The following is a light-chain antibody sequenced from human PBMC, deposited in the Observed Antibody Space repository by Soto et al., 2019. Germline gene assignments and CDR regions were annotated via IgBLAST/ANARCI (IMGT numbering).Light chain of an antibody. J-gene: IGLJ1*01. CDR3: SSYTSSSPYV. V-gene: IGLV2-14*03. CDR2: DVS. CDR1: SSDVGGYNY. Sequence: QSALTQPASVSGSPGQSITISCTGTSSDVGGYNYVSWYQHHPGKAPKLMIYDVSKRPSGVSNRFSGSKSGNTASLTISGLQAEDEADYYCSSYTSSSPYVFGTGTKLTVL.